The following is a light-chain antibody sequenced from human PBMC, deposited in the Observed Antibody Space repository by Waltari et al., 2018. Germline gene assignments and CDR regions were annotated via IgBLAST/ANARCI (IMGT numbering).Light chain of an antibody. J-gene: IGKJ2*03. CDR1: QSISSY. V-gene: IGKV1-39*01. CDR2: AAS. Sequence: DIQMTQSPTSLSASVGDRGTLTCRASQSISSYLNWYQQKPGKAPKLLIYAASSLQGGVPSRFSGSGSGTDFTLTISSLQPEDSATYYCQQSYSSPQNSFGQGTKVEIK. CDR3: QQSYSSPQNS.